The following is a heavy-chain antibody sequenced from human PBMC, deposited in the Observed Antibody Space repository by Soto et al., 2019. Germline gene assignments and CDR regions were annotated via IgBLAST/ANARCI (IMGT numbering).Heavy chain of an antibody. Sequence: EVQLWESGGGVVQPGGFLRLSCAASGFTFSSDAMSWVRQSPGKGVECVSAINGSGGSTYYEDSGNGGFTISRANSKNTLYLQMNWLRADDTAVYYCAKGPVGWPFAEFDYWGQGTLVTVST. CDR3: AKGPVGWPFAEFDY. J-gene: IGHJ4*02. CDR2: INGSGGST. V-gene: IGHV3-23*01. CDR1: GFTFSSDA. D-gene: IGHD6-19*01.